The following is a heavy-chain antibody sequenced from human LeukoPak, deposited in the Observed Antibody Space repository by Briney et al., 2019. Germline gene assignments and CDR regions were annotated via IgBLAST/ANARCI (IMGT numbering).Heavy chain of an antibody. Sequence: ASVKVSCKASGHTFISYGISWVRQAPGQGLEWMGWISAYNGNTNYAQKLQGRVTMTTDTSTSTAYMELRSLRSDDTALYYCARSPGWSGSQLYGMDVWGQGTTVTVSS. D-gene: IGHD3-3*01. J-gene: IGHJ6*02. V-gene: IGHV1-18*01. CDR2: ISAYNGNT. CDR3: ARSPGWSGSQLYGMDV. CDR1: GHTFISYG.